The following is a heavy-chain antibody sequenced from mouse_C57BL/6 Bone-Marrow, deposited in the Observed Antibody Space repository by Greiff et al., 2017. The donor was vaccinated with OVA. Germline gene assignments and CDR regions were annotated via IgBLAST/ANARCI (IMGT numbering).Heavy chain of an antibody. J-gene: IGHJ2*01. CDR2: INPYNGGT. CDR1: GYTFTDYY. CDR3: ARGGYYVGDC. Sequence: VQLQQSGPVLVKPGASVKMSCKASGYTFTDYYMNWVKQSHGKSLEWIGVINPYNGGTSYNQKFKGKATLTVDKSSSTAYMELNSLTSEDSAVYYCARGGYYVGDCWGQGTTLTVYS. D-gene: IGHD2-3*01. V-gene: IGHV1-19*01.